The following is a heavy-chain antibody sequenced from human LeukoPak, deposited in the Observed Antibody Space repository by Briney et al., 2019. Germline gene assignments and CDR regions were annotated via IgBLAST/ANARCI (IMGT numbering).Heavy chain of an antibody. V-gene: IGHV3-33*06. CDR1: GFTFSSYG. CDR3: AKSITIFGVVIDY. Sequence: PGRSLRLSCAASGFTFSSYGMHWVRQAPGKGLEWVAVIWYDGSNKYYADSVKGRFTISRDNSKNTLYLQMNSLRAEDTAVYYCAKSITIFGVVIDYWGQGTLVTVSS. CDR2: IWYDGSNK. J-gene: IGHJ4*02. D-gene: IGHD3-3*01.